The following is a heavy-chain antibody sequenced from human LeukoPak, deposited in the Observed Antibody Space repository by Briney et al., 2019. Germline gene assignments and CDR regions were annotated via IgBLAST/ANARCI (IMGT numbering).Heavy chain of an antibody. D-gene: IGHD3-9*01. CDR1: GFTFSSYA. CDR2: ISYDGSNK. CDR3: ARDRSGYRFGDAFDI. Sequence: RGSLRLSCAASGFTFSSYAMHWVRQAPGKGLEWVAVISYDGSNKYYADSVKGRFTISRDNSKNTLYLQMNSLRAEDTAVYYCARDRSGYRFGDAFDIWGQGTMVTVSS. V-gene: IGHV3-30*04. J-gene: IGHJ3*02.